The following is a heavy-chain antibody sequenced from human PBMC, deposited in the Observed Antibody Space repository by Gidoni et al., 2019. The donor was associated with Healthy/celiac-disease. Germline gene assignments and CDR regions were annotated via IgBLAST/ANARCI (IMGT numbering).Heavy chain of an antibody. V-gene: IGHV3-33*01. CDR3: ARDPPATSSQTQHYYYYYGMDV. CDR1: RFTFSSSG. CDR2: IWYDGSNK. Sequence: QVQLLASGGGVVPPGRSLSLSCAGSRFTFSSSGMHWVRQAPGKGLEWVAVIWYDGSNKYYADTVKGRFTNSRDNSKNTLYLQMNSLRAEDTAVYYCARDPPATSSQTQHYYYYYGMDVWGQGTTVTVSS. D-gene: IGHD2-2*01. J-gene: IGHJ6*02.